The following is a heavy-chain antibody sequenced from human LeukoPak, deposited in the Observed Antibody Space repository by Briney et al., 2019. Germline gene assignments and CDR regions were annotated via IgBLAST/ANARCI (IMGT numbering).Heavy chain of an antibody. Sequence: SETLSLTCTVSGGSISSSSYYWDWIRQPPGKRLEWIGSIYYSGSPYYNPSLKSRVTISVDTSKNQFSLKLSSVTAADTAVYYCARVDYSGSYLASNWFDPWGQGTLVTVSS. J-gene: IGHJ5*02. CDR1: GGSISSSSYY. CDR2: IYYSGSP. D-gene: IGHD1-26*01. CDR3: ARVDYSGSYLASNWFDP. V-gene: IGHV4-39*07.